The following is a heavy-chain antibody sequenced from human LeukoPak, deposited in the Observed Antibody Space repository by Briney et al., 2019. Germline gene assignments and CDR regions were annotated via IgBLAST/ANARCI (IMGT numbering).Heavy chain of an antibody. Sequence: VASVKVSCKASGGTFSSYAISWVRQAPGQGLEWMGGIIPIFGTANYAQKFQGRVTITADESTSTAYMELSSLRSEDTAVYYCARQDRMYYYDSSGYYYLHYWGQGTLVTVSS. D-gene: IGHD3-22*01. CDR3: ARQDRMYYYDSSGYYYLHY. CDR1: GGTFSSYA. V-gene: IGHV1-69*01. CDR2: IIPIFGTA. J-gene: IGHJ4*02.